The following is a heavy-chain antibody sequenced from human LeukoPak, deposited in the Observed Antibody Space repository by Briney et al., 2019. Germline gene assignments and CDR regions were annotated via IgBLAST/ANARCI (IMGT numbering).Heavy chain of an antibody. J-gene: IGHJ6*03. CDR2: IYYSGST. Sequence: PSETLSLTCTVSGGSISSYYWSWIRQPPGKGLEWIGYIYYSGSTNYNPSLKSRVTISVDTSKNQFSLKLSSVTAADTAVYYCARGGSSWYMNYYYYMDVWGKGTTVTVSS. CDR1: GGSISSYY. D-gene: IGHD6-13*01. V-gene: IGHV4-59*01. CDR3: ARGGSSWYMNYYYYMDV.